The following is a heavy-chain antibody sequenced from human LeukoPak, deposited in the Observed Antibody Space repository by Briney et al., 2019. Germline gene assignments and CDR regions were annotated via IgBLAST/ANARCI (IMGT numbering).Heavy chain of an antibody. CDR2: IIPIFDTA. V-gene: IGHV1-69*13. CDR3: ARWGELLYFDY. Sequence: SVKVSCKASGYTFTGYYMHWVRQAPGQGLEWMGGIIPIFDTANYAQKFQGRVTITADESTSTAYMELSSLRSEDTAVYYCARWGELLYFDYWGQGTLVTVSS. J-gene: IGHJ4*02. D-gene: IGHD3-10*01. CDR1: GYTFTGYY.